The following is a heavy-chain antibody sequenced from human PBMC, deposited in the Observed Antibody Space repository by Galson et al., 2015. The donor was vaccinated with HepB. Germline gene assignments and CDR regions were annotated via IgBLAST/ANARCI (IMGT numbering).Heavy chain of an antibody. CDR3: ARDLSSWVRGVILYYGMDV. Sequence: SLRLSCAASGFTFDDYGMSWVRQAPGKGLEWVSGINWNGGSTGYADSVKGRFTISRDNAKNSLYLQMNSLRAEDTALYYCARDLSSWVRGVILYYGMDVWGQGTTVTVSS. D-gene: IGHD3-10*01. CDR2: INWNGGST. J-gene: IGHJ6*02. V-gene: IGHV3-20*04. CDR1: GFTFDDYG.